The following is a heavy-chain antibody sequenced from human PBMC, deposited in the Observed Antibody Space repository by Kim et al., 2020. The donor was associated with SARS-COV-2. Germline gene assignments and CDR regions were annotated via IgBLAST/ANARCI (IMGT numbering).Heavy chain of an antibody. Sequence: ASGKVSCKASGYTFTSYGISWVRQAPGQGLEGMGWISAYNGNTNYAQKLQGRVTMTTDTSTSTAYMELRSLRSDDTAVYYCARDLRYFDWLGIYYFDYWGQETLVPVSS. V-gene: IGHV1-18*01. CDR3: ARDLRYFDWLGIYYFDY. D-gene: IGHD3-9*01. CDR2: ISAYNGNT. CDR1: GYTFTSYG. J-gene: IGHJ4*02.